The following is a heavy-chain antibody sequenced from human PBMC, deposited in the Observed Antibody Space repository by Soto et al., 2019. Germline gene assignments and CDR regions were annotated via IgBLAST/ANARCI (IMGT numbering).Heavy chain of an antibody. CDR2: IYPGDSDT. CDR1: GYSFTSYW. Sequence: ASVKVSCKGSGYSFTSYWIGWVRQMPGKGLEWMGIIYPGDSDTRYSPSFQGQVTISADKSISTAYLQWSSLKASDTAMYYCARVVRVGATHYYYYGMDVWGQGTTVTVSS. D-gene: IGHD1-26*01. J-gene: IGHJ6*02. CDR3: ARVVRVGATHYYYYGMDV. V-gene: IGHV5-51*01.